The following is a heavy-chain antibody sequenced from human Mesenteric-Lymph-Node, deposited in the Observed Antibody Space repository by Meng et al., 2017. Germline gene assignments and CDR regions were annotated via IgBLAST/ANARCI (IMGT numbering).Heavy chain of an antibody. D-gene: IGHD6-13*01. Sequence: ASVKVSCKASGYTFTSYGISWVRQAPGQGLEWMGWISAYNGNTNYAQKFQGRVTITADESTSTAYMELSSLRSEDTAVYHCARGIAAAGTGFDPWGQGTLVTVSS. CDR2: ISAYNGNT. CDR3: ARGIAAAGTGFDP. J-gene: IGHJ5*02. CDR1: GYTFTSYG. V-gene: IGHV1-18*01.